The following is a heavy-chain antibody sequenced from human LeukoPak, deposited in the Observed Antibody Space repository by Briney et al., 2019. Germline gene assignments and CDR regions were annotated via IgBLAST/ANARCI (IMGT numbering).Heavy chain of an antibody. D-gene: IGHD5-18*01. CDR2: ISYSGDT. V-gene: IGHV4-59*01. J-gene: IGHJ4*02. CDR1: GGSINTYW. CDR3: ARHDHGYSSGRFDL. Sequence: SETLSLTCTVAGGSINTYWWSWIRQPPGKGPEWIAYISYSGDTDYSPSLKSRVTISVDTSKNQFSLKLSSVTAADTAVYYCARHDHGYSSGRFDLWGRGILVTVSS.